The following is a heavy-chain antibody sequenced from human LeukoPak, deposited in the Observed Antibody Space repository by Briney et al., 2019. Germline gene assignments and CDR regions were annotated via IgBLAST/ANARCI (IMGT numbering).Heavy chain of an antibody. D-gene: IGHD1-26*01. Sequence: PGGSLRLSCAASGFTFSSYEMNWVRQAPGKGLEWVSYISSSGSTIYYADSVKGRFTISRDNSKNTLYLQMNSLRAEDTAVYYCAKSGEWEPTDLDYWGQGTLVTVSS. CDR1: GFTFSSYE. CDR3: AKSGEWEPTDLDY. CDR2: ISSSGSTI. V-gene: IGHV3-48*03. J-gene: IGHJ4*02.